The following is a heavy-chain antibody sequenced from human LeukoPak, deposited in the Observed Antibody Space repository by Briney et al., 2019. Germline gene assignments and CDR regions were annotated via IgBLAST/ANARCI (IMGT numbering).Heavy chain of an antibody. CDR1: GFTFSSYW. CDR3: ARDLFPRGERETYFQH. CDR2: IKQDGSEK. Sequence: GGSLRLSCAASGFTFSSYWMSWVRQAPGKGLEWVANIKQDGSEKYYVDSVKGRFTISRDNAKNSLYLQMNSLRAEDTAVYYCARDLFPRGERETYFQHWGQGTLVTVSS. J-gene: IGHJ1*01. V-gene: IGHV3-7*01. D-gene: IGHD3-10*01.